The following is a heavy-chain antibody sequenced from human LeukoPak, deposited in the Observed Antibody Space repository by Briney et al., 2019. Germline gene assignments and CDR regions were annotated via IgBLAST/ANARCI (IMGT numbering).Heavy chain of an antibody. D-gene: IGHD3-3*01. CDR1: GYTFTSYY. J-gene: IGHJ5*02. V-gene: IGHV1-46*03. Sequence: ASVKVSCKASGYTFTSYYMHWVRQAPGQGLEWMGIINPSGGSTSYAQKFQDRVTMTRDTSTSTVYMELSSLRSEDTAVYYCARAGPCYDFWSGYYHVIDPWGQGTLVTVSS. CDR3: ARAGPCYDFWSGYYHVIDP. CDR2: INPSGGST.